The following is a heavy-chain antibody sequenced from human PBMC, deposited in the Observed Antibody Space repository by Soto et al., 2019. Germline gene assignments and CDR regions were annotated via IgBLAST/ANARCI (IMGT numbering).Heavy chain of an antibody. Sequence: QVQLVESGGGVVQPGRSLRLSCAASGFTFSSYAMHWVRQAPGKGLEWVAVISYDGSNKYYADSVKGRFTISRDNSKNTLYLQMNSLRAEDTAVCYCARDLERYCSGGSCYGMDVWGQGTTVTVSS. CDR3: ARDLERYCSGGSCYGMDV. J-gene: IGHJ6*02. D-gene: IGHD2-15*01. CDR2: ISYDGSNK. CDR1: GFTFSSYA. V-gene: IGHV3-30-3*01.